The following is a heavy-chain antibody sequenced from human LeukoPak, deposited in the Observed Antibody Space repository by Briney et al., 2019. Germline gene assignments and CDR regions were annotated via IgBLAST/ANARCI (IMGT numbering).Heavy chain of an antibody. Sequence: ASVKVSFRASGYRYTSYGITWVRQAPGQGLEWMGWIGAYKGNTNYAQKVQGRVTMTTDTSTSTAYMELRSLRSDDTAIYYCARGQLWFGELPNYFDYWGQGTLVTVSS. CDR2: IGAYKGNT. V-gene: IGHV1-18*01. J-gene: IGHJ4*02. CDR1: GYRYTSYG. CDR3: ARGQLWFGELPNYFDY. D-gene: IGHD3-10*01.